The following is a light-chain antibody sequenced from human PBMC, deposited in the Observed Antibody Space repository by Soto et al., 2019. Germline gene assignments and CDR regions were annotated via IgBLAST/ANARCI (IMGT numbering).Light chain of an antibody. Sequence: SVLTQPPSASGTPGQGVTISCSGSTSNIGSNYVYWHQQLPGTAPKLLIYRNNQRPSGVPDRFSGSKSGTSASLAISGLRSDDEADYYCCSFTTMSTYVFGTGTKVTVL. CDR1: TSNIGSNY. CDR2: RNN. J-gene: IGLJ1*01. V-gene: IGLV1-47*01. CDR3: CSFTTMSTYV.